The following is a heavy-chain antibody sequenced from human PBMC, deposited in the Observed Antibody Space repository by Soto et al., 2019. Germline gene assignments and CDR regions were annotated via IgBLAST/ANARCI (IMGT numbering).Heavy chain of an antibody. D-gene: IGHD4-17*01. CDR1: GFSLTTGKMG. J-gene: IGHJ6*02. CDR2: IFSDNER. V-gene: IGHV2-26*01. Sequence: SGPTLVNPTETLTLTCTVSGFSLTTGKMGVSWILQPPGKALEWLAHIFSDNERSYSTSLQGRLTISKDTSGSQVVLSMTNVDPVDTATYYCARMNVDSYQFYYAMDVWGQGTTVTVSS. CDR3: ARMNVDSYQFYYAMDV.